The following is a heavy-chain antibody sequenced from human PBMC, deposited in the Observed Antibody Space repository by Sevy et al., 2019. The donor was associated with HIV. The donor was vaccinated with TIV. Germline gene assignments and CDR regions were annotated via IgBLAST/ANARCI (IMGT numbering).Heavy chain of an antibody. J-gene: IGHJ4*02. V-gene: IGHV3-49*03. D-gene: IGHD3-22*01. CDR2: IRRRAFGGTI. CDR3: TRAEQYEYDSTSYYDYFDY. Sequence: GGSLRLSCTASGFTFGDYAVGWFRQAPGKGLEWVSFIRRRAFGGTIEYAASVKGRFTISKDDSQSTAYRQMNSLKTEATAVYYCTRAEQYEYDSTSYYDYFDYWGQGTLVTVSS. CDR1: GFTFGDYA.